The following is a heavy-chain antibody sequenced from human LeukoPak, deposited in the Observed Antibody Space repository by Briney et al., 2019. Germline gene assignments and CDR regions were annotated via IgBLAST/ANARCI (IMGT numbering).Heavy chain of an antibody. V-gene: IGHV3-33*08. D-gene: IGHD2-15*01. CDR3: ARAQAYCSGGSCYAFDY. CDR1: GFTFSSYG. Sequence: PGRSLRLSCAASGFTFSSYGMHWVRQAPGEGLEWVAVIWYDGSNKYYADSVKGRFTISRDNSKNTLYLQMNSLRAEDTAVYYCARAQAYCSGGSCYAFDYWGQGTLVTVSS. CDR2: IWYDGSNK. J-gene: IGHJ4*02.